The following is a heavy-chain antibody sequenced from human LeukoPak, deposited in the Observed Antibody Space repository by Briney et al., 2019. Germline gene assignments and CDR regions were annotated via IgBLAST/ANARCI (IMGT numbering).Heavy chain of an antibody. Sequence: GASVKVSCKAAVYTCTGHHMHWERQAPGQGLEWMGWINPNSGGTNYAQKFQGRVTMTRDTSISTAYMELSRLRSDDTAVYYCARDWWGAKLGYWGQGTLVTVSS. CDR2: INPNSGGT. J-gene: IGHJ4*02. D-gene: IGHD1-26*01. CDR1: VYTCTGHH. CDR3: ARDWWGAKLGY. V-gene: IGHV1-2*02.